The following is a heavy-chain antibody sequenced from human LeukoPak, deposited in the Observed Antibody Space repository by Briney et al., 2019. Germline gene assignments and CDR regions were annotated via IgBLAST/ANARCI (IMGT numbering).Heavy chain of an antibody. V-gene: IGHV4-61*01. Sequence: ASETLSLTCTVSGGSVSSGSYYWSWIRQPPGKGLEWIGYIYYSGSTNYNPSLKSRVTISVDTSKNQFSLKLSSVTAADTAVYYCAREDILTGYSRTYYFDYWGQGTLVTVSS. CDR1: GGSVSSGSYY. CDR3: AREDILTGYSRTYYFDY. J-gene: IGHJ4*02. CDR2: IYYSGST. D-gene: IGHD3-9*01.